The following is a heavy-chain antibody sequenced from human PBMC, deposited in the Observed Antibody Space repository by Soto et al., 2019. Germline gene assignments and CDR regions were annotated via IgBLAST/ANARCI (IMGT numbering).Heavy chain of an antibody. CDR3: ATRKDYYDSSGYSW. CDR2: FDPEDGET. Sequence: ASVKVSCKVSGYTLTELSMHWVRQAPGKGLEWMGGFDPEDGETIYAQKFQGRVTMTEDTSTDAAYMELSSLRSEDTAVYYCATRKDYYDSSGYSWWGQGTLVTVSS. V-gene: IGHV1-24*01. D-gene: IGHD3-22*01. CDR1: GYTLTELS. J-gene: IGHJ4*02.